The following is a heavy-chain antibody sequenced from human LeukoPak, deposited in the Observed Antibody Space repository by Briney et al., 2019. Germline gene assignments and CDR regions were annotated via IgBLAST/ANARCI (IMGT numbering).Heavy chain of an antibody. CDR1: GFTFSDYW. Sequence: GGSLRLSCAASGFTFSDYWMHWVRQAPGKGLVWVSRINGDGSGTSYADSVKGRFTISRDNTKNTVYLQMNSLRAEDTAVYYCTRDFYGIDYWGQGTLVTVS. D-gene: IGHD2/OR15-2a*01. J-gene: IGHJ4*02. V-gene: IGHV3-74*01. CDR2: INGDGSGT. CDR3: TRDFYGIDY.